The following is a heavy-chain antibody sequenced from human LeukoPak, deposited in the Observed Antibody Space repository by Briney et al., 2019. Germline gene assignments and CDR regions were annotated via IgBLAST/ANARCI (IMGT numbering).Heavy chain of an antibody. V-gene: IGHV3-7*04. D-gene: IGHD3-10*01. CDR2: INQDGGDK. CDR3: AGGLGEFS. Sequence: PGGSLSLFCAASGFTFSNFSMSSVRQAPGKGLEWVANINQDGGDKNYVDSVKGRFAISRDNAKNSLYLQMSSLRVEDTAVYYCAGGLGEFSWGQGTLLTVS. CDR1: GFTFSNFS. J-gene: IGHJ5*02.